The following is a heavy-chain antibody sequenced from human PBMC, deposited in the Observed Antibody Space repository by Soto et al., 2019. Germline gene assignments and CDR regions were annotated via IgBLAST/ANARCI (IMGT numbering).Heavy chain of an antibody. V-gene: IGHV3-23*01. CDR3: ARDRSYYDSSGSYSPPY. J-gene: IGHJ4*02. CDR1: GFTFNNYA. CDR2: ISNTGGGT. D-gene: IGHD3-22*01. Sequence: PGGSLRLSCAASGFTFNNYAMNWVRQAPGMGLEWVATISNTGGGTYYADSVKGRFTISRDNSKNTLYLQMNSLRAEDTAVYYCARDRSYYDSSGSYSPPYWGQGTLVTVSS.